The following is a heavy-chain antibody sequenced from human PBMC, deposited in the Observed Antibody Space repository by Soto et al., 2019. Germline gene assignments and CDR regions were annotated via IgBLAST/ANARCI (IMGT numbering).Heavy chain of an antibody. CDR1: GFTFSSYA. J-gene: IGHJ4*02. V-gene: IGHV3-23*01. CDR2: ISGSGGST. CDR3: AKRGEFWSGYLGRLN. Sequence: EVQLLESGGGLVQPGGSLRLSCAASGFTFSSYAMSWVRQAPGKGLEWVSAISGSGGSTYYADSVKGRFTISRDNSKTTLYLQMNSLRAEDTAVYYCAKRGEFWSGYLGRLNWGQGTLVTVSS. D-gene: IGHD3-3*01.